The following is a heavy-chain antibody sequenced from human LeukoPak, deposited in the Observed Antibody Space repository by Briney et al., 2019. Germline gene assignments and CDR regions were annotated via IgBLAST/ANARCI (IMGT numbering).Heavy chain of an antibody. D-gene: IGHD6-6*01. CDR1: GFTFSSYS. CDR2: ISSSSSYI. J-gene: IGHJ4*02. Sequence: GGSLRLSCAASGFTFSSYSMNWVRQAPGKGLEWVSSISSSSSYIYYADSVKGRFTISRDNAKNPLYLQMNSLRAEDTAVYYCARVAAIAALDCWGQGTLVTVSS. CDR3: ARVAAIAALDC. V-gene: IGHV3-21*01.